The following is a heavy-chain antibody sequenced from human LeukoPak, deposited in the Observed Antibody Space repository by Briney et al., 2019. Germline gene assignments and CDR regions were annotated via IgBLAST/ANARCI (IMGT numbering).Heavy chain of an antibody. J-gene: IGHJ6*03. CDR3: ARVPGENYYYYMDV. D-gene: IGHD3-10*01. Sequence: SETLSLTCTVSGASISSGDNYWTWIRQPPGKGLGWIGYISYSGSTNYNPSLKSRVTISVDRSKNQFSLKLSSVTAADTAVYYCARVPGENYYYYMDVWGKGTTVTVSS. CDR1: GASISSGDNY. V-gene: IGHV4-30-4*01. CDR2: ISYSGST.